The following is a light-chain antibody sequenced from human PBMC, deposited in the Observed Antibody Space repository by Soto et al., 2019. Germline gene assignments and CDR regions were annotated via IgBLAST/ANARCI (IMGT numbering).Light chain of an antibody. Sequence: EIVLTQSPGALSLSPGERATLSCGASQSVSSSYLAWYQQKPGQAPRLLIYGASTRATGFPDRFSGSGSGTDFTLTISRLEPEDFAVYYCQQYGSSPRTFGQGTKV. J-gene: IGKJ1*01. CDR1: QSVSSSY. CDR3: QQYGSSPRT. V-gene: IGKV3-20*01. CDR2: GAS.